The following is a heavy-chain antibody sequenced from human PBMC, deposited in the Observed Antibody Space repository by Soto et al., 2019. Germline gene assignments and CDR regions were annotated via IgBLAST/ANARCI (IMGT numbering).Heavy chain of an antibody. CDR1: GGTFSSYT. D-gene: IGHD1-26*01. CDR2: IIPILGIA. Sequence: QVQLVQSGAEVKKPGSSVKVSCKASGGTFSSYTISWVRQAPGQGLEWMGRIIPILGIANYAQKFQGRVTITAYRSTSTAYMELSSLRSEDTAVYYCARGDGGRAEVGYYYYGMDVWGQGTTVTVSS. CDR3: ARGDGGRAEVGYYYYGMDV. J-gene: IGHJ6*02. V-gene: IGHV1-69*02.